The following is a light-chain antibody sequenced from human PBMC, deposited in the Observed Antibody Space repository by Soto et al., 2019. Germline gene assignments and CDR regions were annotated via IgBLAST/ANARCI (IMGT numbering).Light chain of an antibody. J-gene: IGKJ4*01. V-gene: IGKV3-20*01. CDR3: QQYGSSPLT. Sequence: EIVLTQSPGTLSLSPGERATLSCRPSQRVSSDSLAWYQQKPGQAPRLLIFGASSRATGIPDRFSGSGSGTDYTLTIRRLEPEDFPVYYCQQYGSSPLTFGGGTKVEIK. CDR1: QRVSSDS. CDR2: GAS.